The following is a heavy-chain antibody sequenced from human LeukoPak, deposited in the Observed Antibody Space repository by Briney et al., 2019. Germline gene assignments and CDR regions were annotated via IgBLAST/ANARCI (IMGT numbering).Heavy chain of an antibody. V-gene: IGHV3-48*04. CDR2: ISSSSSTI. J-gene: IGHJ4*02. CDR1: GFTFSSYS. CDR3: AKDEPSILYSGSPMVYFDY. Sequence: GGSLRLSCAASGFTFSSYSMNWVRQAPGKGLEWVSYISSSSSTIYYADSVKGRYTISRDNAKNSLYLQMNSLRAEDTAVYYCAKDEPSILYSGSPMVYFDYWGQGTLVTVSS. D-gene: IGHD1-26*01.